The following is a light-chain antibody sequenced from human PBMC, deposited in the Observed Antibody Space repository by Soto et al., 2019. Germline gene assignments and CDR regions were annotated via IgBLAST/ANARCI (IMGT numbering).Light chain of an antibody. CDR2: TTP. CDR3: QQTYSTPPGA. J-gene: IGKJ1*01. Sequence: IQLTQSPSSLSASVGDRVTSTCRASEGISKYLAWYQQKPGKAPKLLIYTTPSLQSGAPSRLSASGSGTDFTLSVVSLQPEDFATYYCQQTYSTPPGAFGQGTKV. V-gene: IGKV1-39*01. CDR1: EGISKY.